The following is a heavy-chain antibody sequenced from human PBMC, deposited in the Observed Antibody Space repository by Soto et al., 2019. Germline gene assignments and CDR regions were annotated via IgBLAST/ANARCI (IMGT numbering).Heavy chain of an antibody. J-gene: IGHJ4*02. D-gene: IGHD2-15*01. Sequence: SETLSLTCTVSGGSISSYYWCWIRQPPGKGLEWIGYIYYSGSTNYNPSLKSRVTISVDTSKNQFSLKLSSVTAADTAVYYCARGQNDRYCSGGSCYYFDYWGQGTLVTVSS. CDR3: ARGQNDRYCSGGSCYYFDY. V-gene: IGHV4-59*08. CDR1: GGSISSYY. CDR2: IYYSGST.